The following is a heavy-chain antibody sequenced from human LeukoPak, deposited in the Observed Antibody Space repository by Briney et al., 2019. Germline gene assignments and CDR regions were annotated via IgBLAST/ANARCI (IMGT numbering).Heavy chain of an antibody. J-gene: IGHJ5*02. CDR1: GFTFDDYA. V-gene: IGHV3-9*01. CDR2: ISWNSGSI. D-gene: IGHD3-10*01. Sequence: GRSLRLSCAASGFTFDDYAMHWVRQAPGKGLEWVSGISWNSGSIGYADSVKGRFTISRDNAKNSLYLQMNSLRAEDTALYYCAKDIGSGSVSYYTRWFDPWGQGTLVTVSS. CDR3: AKDIGSGSVSYYTRWFDP.